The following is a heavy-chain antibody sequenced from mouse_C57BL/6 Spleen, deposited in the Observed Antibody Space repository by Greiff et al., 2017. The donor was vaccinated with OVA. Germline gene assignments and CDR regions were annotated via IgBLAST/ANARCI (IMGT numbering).Heavy chain of an antibody. CDR2: INPSNGGT. CDR1: GYTFTSYW. CDR3: ARGLTGKWYYFDY. Sequence: QVQLQQPGTELVKPGASVKLSCKASGYTFTSYWMHWVKQRPGQGLEWIGNINPSNGGTNYNEKFKSKATLTVDKSSSTAYMQLSSLTSEDSAAYYCARGLTGKWYYFDYWGQGTTLTVSS. J-gene: IGHJ2*01. V-gene: IGHV1-53*01. D-gene: IGHD4-1*01.